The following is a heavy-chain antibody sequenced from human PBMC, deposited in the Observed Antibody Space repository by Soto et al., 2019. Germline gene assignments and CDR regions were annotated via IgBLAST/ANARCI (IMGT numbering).Heavy chain of an antibody. Sequence: QVQLVESGGGVVQPGRSLRLSCAASGFSFSSHGMHWVRQAPGKGLEWVAVISYDGSSTYYGDSVKGRITISRDNSKNTLSRQINSLRAEDTAVYYCVKGGAFDIIKITAWGQGTLVTVSS. CDR2: ISYDGSST. D-gene: IGHD3-16*01. CDR3: VKGGAFDIIKITA. CDR1: GFSFSSHG. V-gene: IGHV3-30*18. J-gene: IGHJ5*02.